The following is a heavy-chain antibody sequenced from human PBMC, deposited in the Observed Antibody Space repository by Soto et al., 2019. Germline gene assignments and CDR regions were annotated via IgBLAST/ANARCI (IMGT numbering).Heavy chain of an antibody. CDR2: ISGGGGST. CDR1: GFTFSSYA. V-gene: IGHV3-23*01. Sequence: GGSLRLSCAASGFTFSSYAMSWVRQAPGKGLEWVSAISGGGGSTYYADSVKGRFTISRDNSKNTLYLQMNSLRAEDTAVYYCAKDRYDFWSGYYYHFDYWGQGTLVTVSS. CDR3: AKDRYDFWSGYYYHFDY. D-gene: IGHD3-3*01. J-gene: IGHJ4*02.